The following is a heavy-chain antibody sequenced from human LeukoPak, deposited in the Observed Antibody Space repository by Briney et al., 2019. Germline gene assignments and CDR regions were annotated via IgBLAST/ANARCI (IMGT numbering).Heavy chain of an antibody. CDR3: AKAITMIVVVISFDY. V-gene: IGHV3-23*01. CDR2: ISGSGGST. J-gene: IGHJ4*02. CDR1: GFTFNSYG. D-gene: IGHD3-22*01. Sequence: GGSLRLSCAASGFTFNSYGMHWVRQAPGKGLEWVSAISGSGGSTYYADSVKGRFTISRDNSQNTLYLQMNSLRAEDTAVYYCAKAITMIVVVISFDYWGQGTLVTVSS.